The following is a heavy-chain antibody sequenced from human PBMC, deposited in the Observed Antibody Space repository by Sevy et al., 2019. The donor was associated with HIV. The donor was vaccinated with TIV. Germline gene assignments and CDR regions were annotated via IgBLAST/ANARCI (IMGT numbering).Heavy chain of an antibody. D-gene: IGHD2-2*01. CDR2: IYTSGST. Sequence: SETLSLTCTVSGGSISSYYWSWIRQPAGKGLEWIGRIYTSGSTNYNPSLKSRVTMSVDTSKNQFSLKLSSVTAADTAVYYCARDLGYCSSTSCYPYYYYRMDVWGQGTTVTVSS. CDR1: GGSISSYY. CDR3: ARDLGYCSSTSCYPYYYYRMDV. J-gene: IGHJ6*02. V-gene: IGHV4-4*07.